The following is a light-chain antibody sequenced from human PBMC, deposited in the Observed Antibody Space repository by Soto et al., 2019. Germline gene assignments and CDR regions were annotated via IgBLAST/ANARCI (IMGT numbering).Light chain of an antibody. CDR3: QQRRT. Sequence: EIVLTQSPATLSLSPWERATLSCRASQSVSSYLAWYQQKPGQAPRLLIYDASNRATGIPARFSGSGSGTDFTLTISSLEPKDFAVYYCQQRRTFGQGTKV. CDR2: DAS. V-gene: IGKV3-11*01. J-gene: IGKJ1*01. CDR1: QSVSSY.